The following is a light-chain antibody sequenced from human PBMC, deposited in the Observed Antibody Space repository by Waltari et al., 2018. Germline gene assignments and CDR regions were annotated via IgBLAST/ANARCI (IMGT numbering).Light chain of an antibody. J-gene: IGLJ3*02. CDR3: QTGGHGTWV. CDR2: VNSDGTH. Sequence: QPVLTQSPSASASLGASVKLPCTLSSGHNSNVIAWLQQQPEKGPRFLMKVNSDGTHSKGDEIPDRFSGSSSGAERYLTISSLQSEDEADYYCQTGGHGTWVFGGGTKLTVL. CDR1: SGHNSNV. V-gene: IGLV4-69*01.